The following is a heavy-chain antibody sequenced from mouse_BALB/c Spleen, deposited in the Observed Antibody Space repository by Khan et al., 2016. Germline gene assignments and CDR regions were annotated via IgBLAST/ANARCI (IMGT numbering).Heavy chain of an antibody. CDR3: ARSKMNDAWFTY. Sequence: EVQLQESGPSLVKPSQTLSLTCSVTGDSITSGYWNWIRKFPGNKLEYMGYISYSGTTSYTPFLKSRISITRDSSKNQYFLQLNSVTPEDTATYYCARSKMNDAWFTYWGQGTLVTVSA. J-gene: IGHJ3*01. CDR1: GDSITSGY. V-gene: IGHV3-8*02. D-gene: IGHD2-12*01. CDR2: ISYSGTT.